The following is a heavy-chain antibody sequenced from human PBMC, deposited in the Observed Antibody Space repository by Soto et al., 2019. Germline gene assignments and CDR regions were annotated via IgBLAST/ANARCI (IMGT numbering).Heavy chain of an antibody. V-gene: IGHV3-30-3*01. CDR3: ARVGYSSSSEEWDY. D-gene: IGHD6-6*01. CDR1: GFTFSSYA. J-gene: IGHJ4*02. Sequence: QRLSCAASGFTFSSYAMHWVRQAPGKGLEWVAVISYDGSNKYYADSVKGRFTISRDNSKNTLYLQMNSLRAEDTAVYYCARVGYSSSSEEWDYWGQGTLVTVSS. CDR2: ISYDGSNK.